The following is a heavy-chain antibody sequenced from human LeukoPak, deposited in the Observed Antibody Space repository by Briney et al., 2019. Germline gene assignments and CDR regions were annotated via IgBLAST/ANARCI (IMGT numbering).Heavy chain of an antibody. CDR3: ARGAVAGSVVYFDY. J-gene: IGHJ4*02. Sequence: VASVKVSCKASGYTFTGYYMHWVRQSPGQGLHWIGWINPNSGGTNYAQKFQGRVTMTGDTSISTAYMELSRLRSDDTAVYYCARGAVAGSVVYFDYWGQGTLVTVSS. D-gene: IGHD6-19*01. V-gene: IGHV1-2*02. CDR1: GYTFTGYY. CDR2: INPNSGGT.